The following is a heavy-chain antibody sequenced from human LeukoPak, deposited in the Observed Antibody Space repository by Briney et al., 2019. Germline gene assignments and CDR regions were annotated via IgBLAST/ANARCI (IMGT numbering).Heavy chain of an antibody. Sequence: ASVKVSCKASGYTFTGYYMHWVRQAPGQGLEWMGWINPNSGNTGYAQKFQGRVTMTRNTSISTAYMELSSLRSEDTAVYYCARAMVRESFDYWGQGTLVTVSS. V-gene: IGHV1-8*02. CDR1: GYTFTGYY. J-gene: IGHJ4*02. CDR3: ARAMVRESFDY. CDR2: INPNSGNT. D-gene: IGHD3-10*01.